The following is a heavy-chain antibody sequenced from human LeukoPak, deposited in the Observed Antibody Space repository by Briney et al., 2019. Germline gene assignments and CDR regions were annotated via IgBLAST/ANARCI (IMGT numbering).Heavy chain of an antibody. CDR1: GFTFSSYG. V-gene: IGHV3-30*02. CDR2: IRYDGSNK. Sequence: GGSLRLSCAASGFTFSSYGMRCVRQAPGKGLEWVAFIRYDGSNKYYADSVKGRFTISRDNSKNTLYLQMNSLRAEDTAVYYCAKDGFPFDILTGYYGQFDYWGQGTLVTVSS. J-gene: IGHJ4*02. D-gene: IGHD3-9*01. CDR3: AKDGFPFDILTGYYGQFDY.